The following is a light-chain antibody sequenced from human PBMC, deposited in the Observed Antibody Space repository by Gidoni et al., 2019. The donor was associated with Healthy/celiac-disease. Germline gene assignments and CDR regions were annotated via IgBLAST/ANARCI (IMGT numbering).Light chain of an antibody. V-gene: IGLV1-40*01. CDR3: QSYDSSLSGYV. Sequence: QSVLTQPPSVSGAPGQRVTISCTVSSSNIGEGYDVHWYQQLPGTAPKLLIYGNSNRPSGVPDRFSGSKSGTTASLAITGLQAEDEADYYGQSYDSSLSGYVFGTGTKVTVL. CDR1: SSNIGEGYD. CDR2: GNS. J-gene: IGLJ1*01.